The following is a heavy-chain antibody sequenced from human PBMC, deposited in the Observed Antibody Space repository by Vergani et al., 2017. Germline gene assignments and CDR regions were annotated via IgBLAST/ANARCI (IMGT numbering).Heavy chain of an antibody. CDR2: INPNSGGT. CDR3: ARSIGYCAGATCRAYYFDH. Sequence: QVQLVQSGAEVKKPGASVKVSCKASGYTFTGYYMHWVRQAPGQGLEWMGWINPNSGGTNYAQKFMGRVDMTRDPSTDTSTRTVQMTLSSLRSEDTAVYYCARSIGYCAGATCRAYYFDHWDQGTRVTVSS. CDR1: GYTFTGYY. V-gene: IGHV1-2*02. J-gene: IGHJ5*02. D-gene: IGHD2-21*01.